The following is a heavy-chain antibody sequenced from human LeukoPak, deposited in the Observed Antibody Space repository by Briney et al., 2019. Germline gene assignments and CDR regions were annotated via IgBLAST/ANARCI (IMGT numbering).Heavy chain of an antibody. J-gene: IGHJ3*02. D-gene: IGHD3-10*01. CDR3: ARHMRYGSESRRAFDI. CDR1: GGSISSYY. CDR2: IYYSGST. V-gene: IGHV4-59*08. Sequence: PSETLSLTCTVSGGSISSYYWSWIRQPPGKGLEWIGYIYYSGSTNYNPSLKSRVTISVDTSKNQFSLKLSSVTAADTAVYYCARHMRYGSESRRAFDIWGQGTMVTVSS.